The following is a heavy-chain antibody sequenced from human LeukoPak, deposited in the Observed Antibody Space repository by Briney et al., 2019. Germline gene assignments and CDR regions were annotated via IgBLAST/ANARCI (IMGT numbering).Heavy chain of an antibody. J-gene: IGHJ4*02. D-gene: IGHD3/OR15-3a*01. V-gene: IGHV4-39*01. CDR2: IYYTGNT. Sequence: SETLSLTCTVSGVSISSSNSYWGRLRQPPGKGLGWIGSIYYTGNTYYNASLKSPVTISIDTSKNQISLRLTSVTATDTAMYYCARQTGSGLFTLPGGQGALVTVSS. CDR3: ARQTGSGLFTLP. CDR1: GVSISSSNSY.